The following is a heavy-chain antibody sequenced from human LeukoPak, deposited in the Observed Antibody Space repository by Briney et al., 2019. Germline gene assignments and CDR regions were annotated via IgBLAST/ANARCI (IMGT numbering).Heavy chain of an antibody. CDR3: ARGGVYYYDSSGYYGAFDI. Sequence: TSETLSLTCAVYGGSFSGYYWSWIRQPPGKGLEWIGEINHSGSTNYNPSLKSRVTISVDTSKNQFSLKLSSVTAADTAVYYCARGGVYYYDSSGYYGAFDIWGQGTMVTVSS. CDR1: GGSFSGYY. J-gene: IGHJ3*02. CDR2: INHSGST. D-gene: IGHD3-22*01. V-gene: IGHV4-34*01.